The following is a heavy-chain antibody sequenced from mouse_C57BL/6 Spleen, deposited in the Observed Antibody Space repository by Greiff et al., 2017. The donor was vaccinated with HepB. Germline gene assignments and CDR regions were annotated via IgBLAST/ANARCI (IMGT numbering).Heavy chain of an antibody. CDR2: IDPETGGT. D-gene: IGHD3-3*01. Sequence: VQLQESGAELVRPGASVTLSCKASGYTFTDYEMHWVKQTPVHGLEWIGAIDPETGGTAYNQKFKGKAILTADKSSSTAYMELRSLTSEDSAVYYCTRGDGDYWGQGTTLTVSS. J-gene: IGHJ2*01. V-gene: IGHV1-15*01. CDR3: TRGDGDY. CDR1: GYTFTDYE.